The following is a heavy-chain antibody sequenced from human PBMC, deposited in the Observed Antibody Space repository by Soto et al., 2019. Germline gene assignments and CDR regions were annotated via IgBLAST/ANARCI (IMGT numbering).Heavy chain of an antibody. CDR3: ARDDVLCDGGSCYGVPMDV. V-gene: IGHV3-66*01. D-gene: IGHD2-15*01. J-gene: IGHJ6*03. Sequence: EVQLVESGGGLVQPGGSLRLSCAASGFTVSSKYMSWVRQAPGKGLEWVSLIQSGGTTYYADSVKGRFTISRDSSENTLHLQMDSLRAEDTAVYYCARDDVLCDGGSCYGVPMDVLGKGTTVTVSS. CDR2: IQSGGTT. CDR1: GFTVSSKY.